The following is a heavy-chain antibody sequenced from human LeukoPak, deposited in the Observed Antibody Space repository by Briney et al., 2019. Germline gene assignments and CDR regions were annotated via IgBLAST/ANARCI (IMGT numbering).Heavy chain of an antibody. V-gene: IGHV3-43*01. D-gene: IGHD3-22*01. CDR2: ISWDGTT. J-gene: IGHJ4*02. Sequence: GGSLRLSCAASGFIFEDYTMHWVRQAPGKTLEWVSLISWDGTTYYADSVKGRFTISRDNSKDSLSLQMDTLRSEDTAFYYCVKDLSYESSGSFFDFWGQGTLATVS. CDR1: GFIFEDYT. CDR3: VKDLSYESSGSFFDF.